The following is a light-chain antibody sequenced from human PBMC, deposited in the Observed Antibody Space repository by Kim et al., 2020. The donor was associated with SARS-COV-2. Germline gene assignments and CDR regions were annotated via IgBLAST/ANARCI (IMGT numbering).Light chain of an antibody. J-gene: IGLJ3*02. V-gene: IGLV3-21*04. CDR1: NIETKS. CDR2: YDT. Sequence: SYELTQPPSVSVAPGKTASITCGGYNIETKSVHWYQQKPGQAPVLVIYYDTDRPSGIPERFSGSNSGNTATLIISRVEAGDEADYFCQVWDSNSDHQVFGGGTQLTVL. CDR3: QVWDSNSDHQV.